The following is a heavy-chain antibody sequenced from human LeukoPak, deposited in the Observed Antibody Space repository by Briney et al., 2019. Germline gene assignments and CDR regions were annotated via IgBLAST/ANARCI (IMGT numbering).Heavy chain of an antibody. CDR1: GFTFSSYG. CDR3: VRDMGAPYPHDAFDI. J-gene: IGHJ3*02. Sequence: PGGSLRLSCVASGFTFSSYGIHWVRQAPGKGLEWVAVISYDGSNKYYADSVKGRFTISRDNSKNTLYLQMNSLRAEDTAVYYCVRDMGAPYPHDAFDIWGQGTMVTVSS. D-gene: IGHD1-26*01. V-gene: IGHV3-30*03. CDR2: ISYDGSNK.